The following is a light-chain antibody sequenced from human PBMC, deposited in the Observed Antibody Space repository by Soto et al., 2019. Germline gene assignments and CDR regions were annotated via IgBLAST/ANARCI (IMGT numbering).Light chain of an antibody. Sequence: QSALTQPASVSGSPGQSFTFSGTGTGSDIGGFNYVSWFQQHPGKAPKLIIYDVNNRPSGVSNRFSGSKSGTTASLAISGLQAEDEAEYFCSSYAGTNTLVLFGGGTKLTVL. CDR3: SSYAGTNTLVL. V-gene: IGLV2-14*01. CDR2: DVN. CDR1: GSDIGGFNY. J-gene: IGLJ2*01.